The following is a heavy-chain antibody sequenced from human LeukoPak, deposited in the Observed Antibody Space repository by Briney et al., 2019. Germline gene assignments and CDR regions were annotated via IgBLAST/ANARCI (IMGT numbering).Heavy chain of an antibody. V-gene: IGHV3-7*01. CDR2: MKQDGSEK. J-gene: IGHJ4*02. D-gene: IGHD3-10*01. Sequence: GGSLRLSCAASGFTFSSYWMSWVRQAPGKGLEWVANMKQDGSEKYYVDSVKGRFTISRDNAKNSLYLQMNSLRAEDTAVYYCARDQTVVWFGELLSFDYWGQGTLVTVSS. CDR3: ARDQTVVWFGELLSFDY. CDR1: GFTFSSYW.